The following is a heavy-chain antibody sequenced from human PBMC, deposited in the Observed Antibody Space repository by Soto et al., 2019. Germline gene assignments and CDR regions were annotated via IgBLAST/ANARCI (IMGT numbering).Heavy chain of an antibody. CDR3: ARGCHSCYKFGGMDV. D-gene: IGHD2-2*02. CDR2: INAGNGNT. J-gene: IGHJ6*02. V-gene: IGHV1-3*01. Sequence: ASVKVSCKASGYTFTSYAMHWVRQAPGQRLEWMGWINAGNGNTKYSQKFQGRVTITRDTSASTAYMELSSLRSEDTAVYYCARGCHSCYKFGGMDVWGQGTTVTVSS. CDR1: GYTFTSYA.